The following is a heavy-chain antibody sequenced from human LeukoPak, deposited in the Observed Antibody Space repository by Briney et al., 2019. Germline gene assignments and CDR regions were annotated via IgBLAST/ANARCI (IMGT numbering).Heavy chain of an antibody. D-gene: IGHD1-20*01. CDR3: STLTSRGLSDS. V-gene: IGHV3-15*07. Sequence: GGSLRLSCAASGFTFTNAWMNWVRQAPGKGLEWVGRIKSKADGETIDYAAPVKGRFTFSRDDSKNMLYLQMNSLKNEDTAVYYCSTLTSRGLSDSWGQGTLVTVSS. CDR2: IKSKADGETI. CDR1: GFTFTNAW. J-gene: IGHJ4*02.